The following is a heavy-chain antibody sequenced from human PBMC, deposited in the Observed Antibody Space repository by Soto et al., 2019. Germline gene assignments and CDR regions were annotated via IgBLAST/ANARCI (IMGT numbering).Heavy chain of an antibody. CDR3: TTDGVIVAPHAFDI. CDR1: GFTFSSYG. J-gene: IGHJ3*02. D-gene: IGHD3-22*01. Sequence: PGGSLRLSCAASGFTFSSYGMHWVRQAPGKGLEWVGRIKSKTDGGTTDYAAPVKGRFTISRDDSKNTLYLQMNSLKTEDTAVYYCTTDGVIVAPHAFDIWGQGTMVTVSS. V-gene: IGHV3-15*07. CDR2: IKSKTDGGTT.